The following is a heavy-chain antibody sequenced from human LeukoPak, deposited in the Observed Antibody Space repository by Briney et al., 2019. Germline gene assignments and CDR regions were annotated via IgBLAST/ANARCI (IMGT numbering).Heavy chain of an antibody. Sequence: ASVKVSCKASGYTFTGYYLHWVRQAPGQGLKWMGWINPNSGGTNYAQKFQGRVTMTRDTSITTAYMELNRLRSDDTAMYFCARDQRDYGTADYWGQGTLVTVSS. J-gene: IGHJ4*02. CDR3: ARDQRDYGTADY. V-gene: IGHV1-2*02. CDR2: INPNSGGT. D-gene: IGHD4-17*01. CDR1: GYTFTGYY.